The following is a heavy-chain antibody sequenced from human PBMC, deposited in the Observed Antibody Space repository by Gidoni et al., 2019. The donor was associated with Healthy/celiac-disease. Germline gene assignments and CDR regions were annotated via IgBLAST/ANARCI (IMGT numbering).Heavy chain of an antibody. Sequence: QVQLVESGGGVVQPGRSLRLSCAASGFTFSSYGMHWVRQAPGKGLEWVAVISYDGSNKYYADSVKGRFTISRDNSKNTLYLQMNSLRAEDTAVYYCAKAEGFITMMGHDLDYWGQGTLVTVSS. CDR3: AKAEGFITMMGHDLDY. V-gene: IGHV3-30*18. D-gene: IGHD3-22*01. J-gene: IGHJ4*02. CDR2: ISYDGSNK. CDR1: GFTFSSYG.